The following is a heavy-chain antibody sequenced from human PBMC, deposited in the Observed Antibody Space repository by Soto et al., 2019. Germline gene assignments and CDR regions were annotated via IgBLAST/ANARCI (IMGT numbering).Heavy chain of an antibody. CDR2: IDPTDSYT. Sequence: EVQLEQSGAEEKKPGESLRISCKGSGHRFASYGISWVRQMPGQGLEWMGRIDPTDSYTNYSPPFQGHVIISDDKSIRTAYLQWRSLKASDTDIYYCARHGYDHIGGWVNWHFDLWGCGTQGNVSS. J-gene: IGHJ2*01. V-gene: IGHV5-10-1*01. CDR1: GHRFASYG. D-gene: IGHD3-22*01. CDR3: ARHGYDHIGGWVNWHFDL.